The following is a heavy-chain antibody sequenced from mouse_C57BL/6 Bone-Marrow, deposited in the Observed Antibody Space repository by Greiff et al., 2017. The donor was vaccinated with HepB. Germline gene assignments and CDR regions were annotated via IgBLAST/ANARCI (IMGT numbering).Heavy chain of an antibody. Sequence: VQLQQSGAELVKPGASVKLSCTASGFNITDYYMHWVKQRTEQGLEWIGRIDPEDGETKYAPKFQGKATITADTYSNTAYLQLSSLTSEDTAVYYCSTYGNLYYYAMDYWGQGTSVTVSS. CDR3: STYGNLYYYAMDY. J-gene: IGHJ4*01. D-gene: IGHD2-1*01. CDR1: GFNITDYY. CDR2: IDPEDGET. V-gene: IGHV14-2*01.